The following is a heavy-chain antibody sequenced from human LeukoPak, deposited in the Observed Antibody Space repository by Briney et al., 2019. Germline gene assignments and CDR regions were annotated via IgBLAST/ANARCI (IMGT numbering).Heavy chain of an antibody. V-gene: IGHV4-4*02. Sequence: SETLSLTCAVSGGSISSSNWWSWVRQPPGKGLEWIGEIYHSGSTNYNPSLKSRVTISVDKSKIQFSLKLSSVTAADTAVYYCARDPYGSGSYYHRAFDIWGQGTMVTVSS. CDR3: ARDPYGSGSYYHRAFDI. CDR2: IYHSGST. D-gene: IGHD3-10*01. J-gene: IGHJ3*02. CDR1: GGSISSSNW.